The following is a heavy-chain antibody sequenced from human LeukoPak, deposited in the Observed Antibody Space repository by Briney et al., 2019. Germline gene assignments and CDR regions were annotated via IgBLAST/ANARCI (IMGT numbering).Heavy chain of an antibody. CDR2: IYYSGST. J-gene: IGHJ5*02. V-gene: IGHV4-59*01. CDR1: GVSISSYY. D-gene: IGHD6-13*01. Sequence: SETLSLTCTVSGVSISSYYWSWIRQPPGKGLEWIGYIYYSGSTNYNPSLKSRVTISVDTSKNQFSLKLSSVTAADTAVYYCARDRGGYSSSFDWFDPWGQGTLVTVSS. CDR3: ARDRGGYSSSFDWFDP.